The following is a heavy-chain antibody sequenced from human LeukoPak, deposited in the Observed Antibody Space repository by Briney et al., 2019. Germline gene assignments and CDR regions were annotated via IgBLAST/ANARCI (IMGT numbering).Heavy chain of an antibody. J-gene: IGHJ4*02. CDR3: ARGRDSRGYQFKGFDY. V-gene: IGHV4-59*08. Sequence: SETLSLTCTVSGGSISSYYWSWIRQPPGKGLEWIRYIYYSGSTNYNPSLKSRVTISVDMSKNQFSLNLNSVTAADTAVYYCARGRDSRGYQFKGFDYWGQGTLVTVSS. CDR2: IYYSGST. CDR1: GGSISSYY. D-gene: IGHD3-22*01.